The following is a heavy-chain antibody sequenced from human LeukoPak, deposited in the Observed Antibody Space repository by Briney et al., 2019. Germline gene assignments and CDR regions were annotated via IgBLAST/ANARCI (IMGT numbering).Heavy chain of an antibody. CDR3: ATKGYSYAKGY. D-gene: IGHD5-18*01. J-gene: IGHJ4*02. CDR1: GFTFSSYA. Sequence: GGSLRLSCAASGFTFSSYAMYWVRQAPGKGLEWVAVISYDGSNKYYADSVKGRFIISRDNSKNTLYLQMNSLRAEDTAVYYCATKGYSYAKGYWGQGTLVTVSS. V-gene: IGHV3-30-3*01. CDR2: ISYDGSNK.